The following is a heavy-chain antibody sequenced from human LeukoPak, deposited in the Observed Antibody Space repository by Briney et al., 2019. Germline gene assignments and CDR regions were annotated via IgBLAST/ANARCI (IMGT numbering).Heavy chain of an antibody. Sequence: SGGSLRLSCAASGFTFSSYGMHWVRQAPGKGLEWVAVISYDGSNKYYADSVKGRFTISRDNSKNTLYLQMNSLRAEDTALYYCARDMYSYGIDYWGQGTLVTVSS. CDR1: GFTFSSYG. CDR2: ISYDGSNK. CDR3: ARDMYSYGIDY. D-gene: IGHD5-18*01. J-gene: IGHJ4*02. V-gene: IGHV3-30*03.